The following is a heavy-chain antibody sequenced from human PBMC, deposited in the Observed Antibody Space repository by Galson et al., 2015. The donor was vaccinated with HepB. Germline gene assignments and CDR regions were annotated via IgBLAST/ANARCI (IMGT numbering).Heavy chain of an antibody. CDR3: TTDRYYYGMDV. CDR1: GFTFSNAW. V-gene: IGHV3-15*07. Sequence: SLRLSCAAFGFTFSNAWMNWVRQAPGKGLEWVDRIKSKTDGGTTDYAAPVKGRFTISRDDSKNTLYLQMNSLKTEDTAVYYCTTDRYYYGMDVWGQGTTVTVSS. CDR2: IKSKTDGGTT. J-gene: IGHJ6*02.